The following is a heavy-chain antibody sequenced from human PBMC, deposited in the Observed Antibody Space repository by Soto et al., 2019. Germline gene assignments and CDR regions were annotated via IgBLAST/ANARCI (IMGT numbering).Heavy chain of an antibody. CDR1: GYAFTTDG. CDR3: GRGRYGDY. J-gene: IGHJ4*02. V-gene: IGHV1-18*01. CDR2: ISAHSGNT. D-gene: IGHD1-1*01. Sequence: QVHLVQSGAEVKKPGASVKVSCKGSGYAFTTDGITWVRQAPGQGLEWMGWISAHSGNTNYAQKLQGRVTVTRDTSTSTAYMELRSLRSDDTAVYYCGRGRYGDYWGQGALVTVSS.